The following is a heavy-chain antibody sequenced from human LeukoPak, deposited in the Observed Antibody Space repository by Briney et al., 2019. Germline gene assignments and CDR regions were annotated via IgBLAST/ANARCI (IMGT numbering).Heavy chain of an antibody. Sequence: SETLSLTCTVSGGSISSSSYYWGWTRQPPGKGLEWIGSIYYSGSTYYNPSLKSRVTIPVDTSKNQFSLKLSSVTAADTAVYYCATSTGDWWYFDLWGRGTLVTVSS. D-gene: IGHD7-27*01. CDR1: GGSISSSSYY. CDR3: ATSTGDWWYFDL. J-gene: IGHJ2*01. V-gene: IGHV4-39*01. CDR2: IYYSGST.